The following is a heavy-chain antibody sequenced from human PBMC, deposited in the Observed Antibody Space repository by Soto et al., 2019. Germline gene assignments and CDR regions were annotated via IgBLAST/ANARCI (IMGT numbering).Heavy chain of an antibody. CDR2: INTGNGNT. D-gene: IGHD5-18*01. V-gene: IGHV1-3*04. J-gene: IGHJ4*02. CDR1: GYTFTNYA. Sequence: GASVKVSCKASGYTFTNYAMHWVRQAPGQRLEWMGWINTGNGNTKYSQMLQGRVTMTRDTSTSTAYMELRNLRSDDTAVYYCARDRGYSYGLDYWGQGTLVTVSS. CDR3: ARDRGYSYGLDY.